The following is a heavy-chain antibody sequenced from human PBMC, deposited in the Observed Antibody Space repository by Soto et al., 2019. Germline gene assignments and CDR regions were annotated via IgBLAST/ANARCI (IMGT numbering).Heavy chain of an antibody. J-gene: IGHJ4*02. V-gene: IGHV1-69*18. CDR2: IIPHFGAG. D-gene: IGHD3-3*01. Sequence: QVQLLQSGAEVKKPGSSMKVSCKVSGDSFSNSAISWVRQAPGQGLEWMGNIIPHFGAGDSAQKFQGRVTITADVSTSTVYMELTNLRHEDTAVYFCAKARGVTTTAFDNWDRGTLVTVSS. CDR3: AKARGVTTTAFDN. CDR1: GDSFSNSA.